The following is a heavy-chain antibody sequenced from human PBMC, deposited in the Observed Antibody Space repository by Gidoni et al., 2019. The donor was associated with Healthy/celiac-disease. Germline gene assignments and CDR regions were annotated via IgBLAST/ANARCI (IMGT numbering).Heavy chain of an antibody. CDR3: ARDGTGTTVTTGPDDWYFDL. CDR2: IIPILGIA. D-gene: IGHD4-17*01. Sequence: QVQLVQSGAEVKKPGSSVKVSCKAYGGTFSSYTISWVRQAPGQGLEWMGRIIPILGIAKYAQKFQGRVTITADKSTSTAYMELSSLRSEDTAVYYCARDGTGTTVTTGPDDWYFDLWGRGTLVTVSS. CDR1: GGTFSSYT. J-gene: IGHJ2*01. V-gene: IGHV1-69*08.